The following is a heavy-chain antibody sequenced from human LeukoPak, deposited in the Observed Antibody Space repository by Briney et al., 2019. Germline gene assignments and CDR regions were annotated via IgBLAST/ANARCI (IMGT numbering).Heavy chain of an antibody. V-gene: IGHV3-33*01. CDR1: GFTFSSYG. CDR3: ARDFELSH. J-gene: IGHJ4*02. CDR2: IWYDGSSK. D-gene: IGHD3-16*02. Sequence: GGSLRLSCAASGFTFSSYGMHWVRQAPGKGLEWVALIWYDGSSKHYADSMRGRFTISRDNSKSTLYLQMNSLRAEDTAVYYCARDFELSHWGQGTLVTVSS.